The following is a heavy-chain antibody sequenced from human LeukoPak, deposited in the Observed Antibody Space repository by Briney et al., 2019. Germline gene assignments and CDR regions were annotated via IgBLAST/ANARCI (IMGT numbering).Heavy chain of an antibody. J-gene: IGHJ5*02. D-gene: IGHD6-13*01. Sequence: KPSETLSLTCTVSGGSISSSSYYWGWIRQPPGKGLEWIGSIYYSGSTYYNPSLKSRVTISVDTSKNQFSLKLSSVTAADTAVYYCAREGRRSAAAGTGGWFDPWGQGTLVTVSS. CDR3: AREGRRSAAAGTGGWFDP. CDR1: GGSISSSSYY. V-gene: IGHV4-39*07. CDR2: IYYSGST.